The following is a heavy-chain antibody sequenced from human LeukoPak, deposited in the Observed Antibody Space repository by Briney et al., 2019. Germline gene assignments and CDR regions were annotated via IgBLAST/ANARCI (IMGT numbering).Heavy chain of an antibody. V-gene: IGHV1-8*01. D-gene: IGHD3-10*01. CDR2: MNPNSGNT. CDR1: GYTFSTYD. CDR3: ARGPSRDYGSGSSWFGP. J-gene: IGHJ5*02. Sequence: ASVKVSCKASGYTFSTYDINWVRQVTGQGLEWMGWMNPNSGNTGYAQNIQGRVTMTRNTSINTAYMELSSLRSEDTAVYYCARGPSRDYGSGSSWFGPWGQGTLVTVSS.